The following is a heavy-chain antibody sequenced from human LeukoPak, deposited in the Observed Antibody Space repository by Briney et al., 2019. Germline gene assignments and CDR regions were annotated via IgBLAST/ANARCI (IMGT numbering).Heavy chain of an antibody. CDR3: ARALFAGTTRRNWFDP. Sequence: ASVKVSCKASGYTFTSYGISWVRQAPGQGLEWMGWISAYNGNTNYAQKLQGRVTMTTGTSTSTAYMELRSLRSDDTAVYYCARALFAGTTRRNWFDPWGQGTLVTVSS. D-gene: IGHD1-1*01. CDR1: GYTFTSYG. V-gene: IGHV1-18*01. CDR2: ISAYNGNT. J-gene: IGHJ5*02.